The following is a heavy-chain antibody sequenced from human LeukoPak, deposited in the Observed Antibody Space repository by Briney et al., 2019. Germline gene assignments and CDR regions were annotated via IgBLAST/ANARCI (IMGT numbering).Heavy chain of an antibody. CDR2: VSGSGGST. V-gene: IGHV3-23*01. J-gene: IGHJ4*02. Sequence: PGGTLRLSCAASGFTFGRYAMTWIRQAPGKGLEWVSSVSGSGGSTYYADSVKGRFTISRDNSKNMLFLQMNSLRAEDTAVYYCAKDLIVGALDYWGQGTLVTVSS. D-gene: IGHD1-26*01. CDR3: AKDLIVGALDY. CDR1: GFTFGRYA.